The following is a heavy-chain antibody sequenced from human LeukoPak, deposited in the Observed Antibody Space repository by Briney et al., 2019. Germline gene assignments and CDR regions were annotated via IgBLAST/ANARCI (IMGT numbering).Heavy chain of an antibody. D-gene: IGHD5-18*01. CDR2: ISGSGGST. CDR3: AKGSETAMPTDWFDP. CDR1: GFTFSSYT. Sequence: GESLRLSCAASGFTFSSYTMNWVRQAPGKGLEWVSAISGSGGSTYYADSVKGRFTISRDNSKNTLYLQMNSLRAEDTAVYYCAKGSETAMPTDWFDPWGQGTLVTVSS. V-gene: IGHV3-23*01. J-gene: IGHJ5*02.